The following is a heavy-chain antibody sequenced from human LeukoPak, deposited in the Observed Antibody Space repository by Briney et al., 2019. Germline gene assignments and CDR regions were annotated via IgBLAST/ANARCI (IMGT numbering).Heavy chain of an antibody. J-gene: IGHJ4*02. D-gene: IGHD3-16*02. V-gene: IGHV3-23*01. CDR1: GFTFSSYA. CDR3: AKSADGDYVWGSYRRLPPSPFDY. Sequence: AGGSLRLSCAASGFTFSSYAMSWVRQAPGKGLEWVSAISGSGGSTYYADSVKGRFTISRDNSKNTLYLQMNSLRAEDTAVYYCAKSADGDYVWGSYRRLPPSPFDYWGQGTLVTVSS. CDR2: ISGSGGST.